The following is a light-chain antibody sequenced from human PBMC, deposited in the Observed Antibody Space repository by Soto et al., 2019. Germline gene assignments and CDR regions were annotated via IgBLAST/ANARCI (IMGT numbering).Light chain of an antibody. CDR2: GAS. Sequence: EIVLTQSPGTLSLSPGERATLSCRASQSVSSSYLAWYQQKPGQAPRLLIYGASSRATGIPDRFSGSGSGTDFALTIRSQEPEDYAVYYCQQYGSSPPLTFGGGTKVEIK. CDR1: QSVSSSY. CDR3: QQYGSSPPLT. V-gene: IGKV3-20*01. J-gene: IGKJ4*01.